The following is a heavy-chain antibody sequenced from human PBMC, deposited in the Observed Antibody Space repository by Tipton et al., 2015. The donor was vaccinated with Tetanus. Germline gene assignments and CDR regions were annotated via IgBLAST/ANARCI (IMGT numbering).Heavy chain of an antibody. J-gene: IGHJ4*02. CDR1: GGSISSGGYY. Sequence: TLSLTCTVSGGSISSGGYYWSWIRQHPGKGLEWIGYIYYSGSTYYNPSLKSRVTISVDTSKNQFSLKLSSVTAVDTAVYYCARDTSCDYPSSPCWYFDYWGQGTLVTVSS. CDR3: ARDTSCDYPSSPCWYFDY. CDR2: IYYSGST. V-gene: IGHV4-31*03. D-gene: IGHD4-17*01.